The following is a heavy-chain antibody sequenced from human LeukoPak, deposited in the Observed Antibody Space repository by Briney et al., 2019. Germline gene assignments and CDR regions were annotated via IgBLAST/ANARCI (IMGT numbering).Heavy chain of an antibody. CDR1: GGSISSYY. Sequence: SETLSLTCTVSGGSISSYYWSWIRQPPEKGLEWIGYIYYSGSTNYNPSLKSRVTISVDTSKNQFSLKLSSVTAADTAVYYCARGSGWYESDYWGQGTLVTVSS. CDR2: IYYSGST. D-gene: IGHD6-19*01. CDR3: ARGSGWYESDY. J-gene: IGHJ4*02. V-gene: IGHV4-59*01.